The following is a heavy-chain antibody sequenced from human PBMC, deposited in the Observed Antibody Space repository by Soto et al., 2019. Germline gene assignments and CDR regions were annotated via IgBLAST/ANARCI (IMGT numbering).Heavy chain of an antibody. CDR1: GGSFTSNNW. V-gene: IGHV4-4*02. J-gene: IGHJ4*02. Sequence: SETLSLTCAVSGGSFTSNNWCTCVRQPPGQGLEWIGEIYRTGSTNYNPSLKSRVTISLDKSENQFSLKVTSLTAADTAVYYCASRDPGTSVDYWGQGTLVTVSS. CDR2: IYRTGST. D-gene: IGHD1-7*01. CDR3: ASRDPGTSVDY.